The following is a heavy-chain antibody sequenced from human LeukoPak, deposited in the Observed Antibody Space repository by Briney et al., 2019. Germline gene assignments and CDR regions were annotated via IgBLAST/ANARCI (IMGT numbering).Heavy chain of an antibody. CDR2: IILIFGTA. D-gene: IGHD2-2*01. Sequence: SVTVSCKASGGTFSSYAISWVRQPPGQGLEWMGGIILIFGTANYAQKFQGRVTITTDESTSTAYMELSSLRSEDTAVYYCARTNSWPQHAYYMDVWGKGTTVTVSS. CDR1: GGTFSSYA. V-gene: IGHV1-69*05. J-gene: IGHJ6*03. CDR3: ARTNSWPQHAYYMDV.